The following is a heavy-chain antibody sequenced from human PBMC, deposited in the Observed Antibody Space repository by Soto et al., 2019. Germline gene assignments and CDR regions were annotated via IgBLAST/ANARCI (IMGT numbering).Heavy chain of an antibody. J-gene: IGHJ2*01. V-gene: IGHV4-34*01. D-gene: IGHD2-21*01. CDR3: VFFFKAEDGIRDL. Sequence: KGLEWIGEINHSGSTNYNPSLKRRVSISGDTSKNQFSLKLSSVTAAATVVFYCVFFFKAEDGIRDL. CDR2: INHSGST.